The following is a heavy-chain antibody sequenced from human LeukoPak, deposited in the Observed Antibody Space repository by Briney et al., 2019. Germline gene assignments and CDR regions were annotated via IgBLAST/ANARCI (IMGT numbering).Heavy chain of an antibody. CDR1: GFTFSSYA. D-gene: IGHD5-12*01. V-gene: IGHV3-64D*06. CDR3: GGYSGYGLFDY. Sequence: GGSLRLSCSASGFTFSSYAMHWVRQAPGKELEYVSAISSNGGSTYYADSVKGRFTISRDSSKNTLYLQMSSLRAEDTAVYYCGGYSGYGLFDYWGQGTLVTVSS. J-gene: IGHJ4*02. CDR2: ISSNGGST.